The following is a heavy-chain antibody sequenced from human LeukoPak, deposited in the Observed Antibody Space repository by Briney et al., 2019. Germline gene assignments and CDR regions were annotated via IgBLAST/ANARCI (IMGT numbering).Heavy chain of an antibody. CDR2: ISGSGGST. V-gene: IGHV3-23*01. Sequence: PGGSLRLSCAASGFTFSSYAMSWVRQAPGKGLEWVSAISGSGGSTYYADSVKGRFTISRDNSKNTLYLQMNSLRAEDTAVYYCAKTPLGRIRQLPPNWFDPWGQGTLVTVSS. J-gene: IGHJ5*02. CDR1: GFTFSSYA. CDR3: AKTPLGRIRQLPPNWFDP. D-gene: IGHD2-2*01.